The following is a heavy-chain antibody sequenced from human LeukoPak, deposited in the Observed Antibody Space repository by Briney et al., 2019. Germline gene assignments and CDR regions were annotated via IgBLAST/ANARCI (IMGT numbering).Heavy chain of an antibody. Sequence: ASVKASCKASGYTFTSYYMHWVRQAPGQGLEWMGIINPSGGSTSYAQKFQGRVTMTRDTSTSTVYMELSSLRSEDTAVYYCAREVENGRQLLWFGEPVLGYYMDVWGKGTTVTVSS. D-gene: IGHD3-10*01. CDR3: AREVENGRQLLWFGEPVLGYYMDV. J-gene: IGHJ6*03. CDR1: GYTFTSYY. CDR2: INPSGGST. V-gene: IGHV1-46*01.